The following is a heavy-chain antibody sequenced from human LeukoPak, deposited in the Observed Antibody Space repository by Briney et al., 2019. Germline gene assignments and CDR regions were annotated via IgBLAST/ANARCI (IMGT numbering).Heavy chain of an antibody. J-gene: IGHJ2*01. Sequence: SETLSLTCAVSGGSISSGGYSWSWIRQPPGKGLEWIGYIYHSGSTYYNPSLKSRVTIPVDRSKNQFSLKLSSVTAADTAVYYCARVEPYCSSTSCALGYFDLWGRGTLVTVSS. V-gene: IGHV4-30-2*01. D-gene: IGHD2-2*01. CDR3: ARVEPYCSSTSCALGYFDL. CDR1: GGSISSGGYS. CDR2: IYHSGST.